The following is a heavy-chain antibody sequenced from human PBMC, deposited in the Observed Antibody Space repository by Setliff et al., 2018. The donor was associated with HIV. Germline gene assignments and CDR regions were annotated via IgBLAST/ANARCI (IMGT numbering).Heavy chain of an antibody. J-gene: IGHJ4*02. CDR3: ARAGSAAASPLDY. Sequence: ETLSLTCTLYGGSLTNFWWTWIRQSPGKGLEWIGEIVDSGSTTYNPSLKSRVTISIDTSKNQFSLKLTSVTAADTAVYYCARAGSAAASPLDYWGQGTLVTVSS. D-gene: IGHD6-6*01. CDR1: GGSLTNFW. CDR2: IVDSGST. V-gene: IGHV4-59*08.